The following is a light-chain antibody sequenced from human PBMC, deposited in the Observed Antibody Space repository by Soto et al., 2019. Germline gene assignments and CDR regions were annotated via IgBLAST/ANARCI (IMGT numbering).Light chain of an antibody. CDR3: QQYGGSPPYT. CDR2: GAS. Sequence: VLTQSPGTLSFSPGERATISCRASQTISSTYVAWYQHKPGQAPRLIIYGASSRATGIPHRFSGRGSGTDFTLTISRLEPEDCGVYYCQQYGGSPPYTFGPGTRLEIK. J-gene: IGKJ2*01. V-gene: IGKV3-20*01. CDR1: QTISSTY.